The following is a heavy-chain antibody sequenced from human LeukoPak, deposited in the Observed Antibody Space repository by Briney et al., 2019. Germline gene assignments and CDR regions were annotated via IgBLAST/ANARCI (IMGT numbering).Heavy chain of an antibody. V-gene: IGHV3-72*01. CDR3: ARVLGRTSGDLGGHFGY. CDR2: IRNKADSDTT. CDR1: GFSFSDHY. D-gene: IGHD3-16*01. J-gene: IGHJ4*02. Sequence: GGSLRLSCSASGFSFSDHYMDWVRQAPGKGLEWVGRIRNKADSDTTQYAASVQGRFSISRDDSKNSLYLQINSLKTEDTAVYYCARVLGRTSGDLGGHFGYWGQGTLVTVSS.